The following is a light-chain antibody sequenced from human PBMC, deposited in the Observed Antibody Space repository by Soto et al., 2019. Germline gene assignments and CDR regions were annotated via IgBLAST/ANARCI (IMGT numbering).Light chain of an antibody. J-gene: IGKJ4*01. V-gene: IGKV3-11*01. CDR1: QSVSSY. CDR3: QQRSNWPPLT. CDR2: DAS. Sequence: EIVLTQSPATLSLSPGERATLSCRASQSVSSYLAWYQQKPGQAPRLLIYDASNRATGIPARFSGSGSGTDFTLPISSLEPEDSAAYYCQQRSNWPPLTFGGGTKVEIK.